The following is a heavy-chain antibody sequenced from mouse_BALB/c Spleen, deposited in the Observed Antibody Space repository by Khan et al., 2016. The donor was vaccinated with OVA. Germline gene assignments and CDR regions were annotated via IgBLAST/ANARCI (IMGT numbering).Heavy chain of an antibody. V-gene: IGHV1-77*01. J-gene: IGHJ3*01. CDR1: GYTFTDYY. CDR3: ARRNYFGYTFAY. Sequence: QVQLKQSGAELARPGASVKLSCKASGYTFTDYYINWVKQRTGQGLEWIGEIYPGSGDTYYNERFKGKATLTADKSSSTAYLQLSSLTSEASSVYFCARRNYFGYTFAYWGQGTLVTVSA. D-gene: IGHD1-2*01. CDR2: IYPGSGDT.